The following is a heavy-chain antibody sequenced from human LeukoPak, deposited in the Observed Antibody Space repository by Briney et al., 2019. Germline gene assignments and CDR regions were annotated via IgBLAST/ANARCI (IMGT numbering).Heavy chain of an antibody. CDR2: INHSGST. J-gene: IGHJ6*04. CDR3: ASARRGYGMDV. Sequence: SETLSLICAVYGGSFRGYYWSWIRRPPGRGLEWLREINHSGSTHYHPSLKSRVTISVDTSKIQFALKLSSVTAADTAVYYCASARRGYGMDVWGKGTTVTVSS. D-gene: IGHD1-14*01. CDR1: GGSFRGYY. V-gene: IGHV4-34*01.